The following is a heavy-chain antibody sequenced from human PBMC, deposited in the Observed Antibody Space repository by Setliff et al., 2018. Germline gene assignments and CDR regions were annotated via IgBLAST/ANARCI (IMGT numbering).Heavy chain of an antibody. CDR3: ARSFSRREKFLLDY. CDR1: TGSFSGNY. Sequence: SETLSLTCAVYTGSFSGNYWSWLRQPPGKGLEWIGEINHSGSTNYNPSLKSRVTISVDTSKNQFSLRPSSMTAADTAVYYCARSFSRREKFLLDYWGQGALVTVSS. J-gene: IGHJ4*02. CDR2: INHSGST. V-gene: IGHV4-34*01.